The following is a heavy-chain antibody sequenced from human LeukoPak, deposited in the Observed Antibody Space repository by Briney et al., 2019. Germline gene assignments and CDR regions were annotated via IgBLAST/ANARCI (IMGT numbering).Heavy chain of an antibody. CDR3: AGITIFGVVAIPDAFDI. Sequence: SETLSLTCSVSIGSISSSKWWSWVRQSPVKGLEWIGEIYLYGTTNYNPSFTSRVTMSVDRSRNQFSLKLTSVTAADTAVYYCAGITIFGVVAIPDAFDIWGQGTMVTVSS. V-gene: IGHV4-4*02. D-gene: IGHD3-3*01. CDR1: IGSISSSKW. CDR2: IYLYGTT. J-gene: IGHJ3*02.